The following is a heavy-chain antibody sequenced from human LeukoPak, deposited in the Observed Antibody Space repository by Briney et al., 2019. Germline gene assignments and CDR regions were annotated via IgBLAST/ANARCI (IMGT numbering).Heavy chain of an antibody. CDR2: ISGGGSTT. CDR1: GFTFSSYA. J-gene: IGHJ4*02. V-gene: IGHV3-48*04. CDR3: ARWDYDILTGSSTTTVDY. Sequence: GGSLRLSCAASGFTFSSYAIYWVRQAPGKGLEWVSYISGGGSTTYHADSVKGRFTISRDNAKNSLYLQMNSLRAEDTAMYYCARWDYDILTGSSTTTVDYWGQGTLVTVSS. D-gene: IGHD3-9*01.